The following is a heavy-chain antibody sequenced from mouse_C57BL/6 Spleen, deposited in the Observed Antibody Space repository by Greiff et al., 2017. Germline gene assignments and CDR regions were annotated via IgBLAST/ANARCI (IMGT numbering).Heavy chain of an antibody. V-gene: IGHV1-82*01. CDR2: IYPGDGDT. CDR1: GYAFSSSW. Sequence: QVQLQQSGPELVKPGASVKISCKASGYAFSSSWMNWVKQRPGKGLEWIGRIYPGDGDTNYNGKFKGKATLTADKSSSTAYMQLSSLTSEDSAVYFCARVRVTTPYYFDYWGQGTTLTVSS. J-gene: IGHJ2*01. D-gene: IGHD2-2*01. CDR3: ARVRVTTPYYFDY.